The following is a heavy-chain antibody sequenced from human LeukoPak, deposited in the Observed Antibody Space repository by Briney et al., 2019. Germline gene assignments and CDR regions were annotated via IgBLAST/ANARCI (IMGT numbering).Heavy chain of an antibody. J-gene: IGHJ6*02. Sequence: GGSLRLSCAASGFTFSSYGMHWVRQAPGKGLEWVAVIWYDGSNKYYADSVKGRFTISRDNSKNTLYLQMNSLRAEDTAVYYCARGGYCSGGSCPLVPARYYGMDVWGQGTTVTVSS. CDR2: IWYDGSNK. CDR1: GFTFSSYG. D-gene: IGHD2-15*01. CDR3: ARGGYCSGGSCPLVPARYYGMDV. V-gene: IGHV3-33*01.